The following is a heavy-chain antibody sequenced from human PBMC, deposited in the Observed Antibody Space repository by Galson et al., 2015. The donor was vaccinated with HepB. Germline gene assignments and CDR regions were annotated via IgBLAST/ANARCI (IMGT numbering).Heavy chain of an antibody. CDR3: ARPLYSSGWYSGYYYGMDV. CDR1: GYTLTSYY. V-gene: IGHV1-46*01. CDR2: INPSGGST. D-gene: IGHD6-19*01. Sequence: SVKVSCKASGYTLTSYYMHWVRQAPGQGLEWMGIINPSGGSTTYAQKFQGRVTMTRDTSTSTVYMEVSSLRSEDTAVYYCARPLYSSGWYSGYYYGMDVWGQGTTVTVS. J-gene: IGHJ6*02.